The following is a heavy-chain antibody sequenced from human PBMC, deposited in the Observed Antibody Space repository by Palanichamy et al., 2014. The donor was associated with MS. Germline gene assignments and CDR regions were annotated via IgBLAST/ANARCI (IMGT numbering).Heavy chain of an antibody. D-gene: IGHD1-14*01. J-gene: IGHJ6*02. V-gene: IGHV3-48*02. Sequence: EVQLVESGGGLVQPGGSLRLSRAASGFTSSSHSLNWVRQAPGKGLEWVSFISSSSSTIKYADSVKGRFTISRDNAKNSLYLQMNSLRDEDTAVYYCVRTGVTGYYYGMDVWGQGTTVTVSS. CDR2: ISSSSSTI. CDR3: VRTGVTGYYYGMDV. CDR1: GFTSSSHS.